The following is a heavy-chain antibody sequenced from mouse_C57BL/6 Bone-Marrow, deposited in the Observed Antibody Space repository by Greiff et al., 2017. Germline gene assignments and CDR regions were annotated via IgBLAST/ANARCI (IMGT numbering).Heavy chain of an antibody. J-gene: IGHJ3*01. V-gene: IGHV1-4*01. CDR3: ARESHYYGSRGWFAY. CDR1: GYTFTSYT. CDR2: INPSSGYT. D-gene: IGHD1-1*01. Sequence: QVQLQQPGAELARPGASVKMSCKASGYTFTSYTMHWVKQRPGQGLEWIGYINPSSGYTKYNQKFKDKATLTADKSSSTAYMQLSSLTSEDSAVYYCARESHYYGSRGWFAYWGQGTLVTVSA.